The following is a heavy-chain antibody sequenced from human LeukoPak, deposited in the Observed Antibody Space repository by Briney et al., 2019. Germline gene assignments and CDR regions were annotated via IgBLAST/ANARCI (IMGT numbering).Heavy chain of an antibody. CDR1: GFIVSSNY. CDR3: AREGNSSSGYWYFDL. V-gene: IGHV3-53*01. CDR2: IYTDENT. J-gene: IGHJ2*01. D-gene: IGHD6-13*01. Sequence: GGSLRLSCAASGFIVSSNYMYWVRQAPGKGLEWVSVIYTDENTDYADSVKGRFTISRDSSKNTLYLQMNSLRVDDTAVYYCAREGNSSSGYWYFDLWGRGTLVTVSS.